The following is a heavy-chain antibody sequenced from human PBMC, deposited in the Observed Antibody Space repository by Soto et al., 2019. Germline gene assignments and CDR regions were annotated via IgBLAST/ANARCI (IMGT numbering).Heavy chain of an antibody. V-gene: IGHV4-30-4*01. CDR2: IYYSGST. CDR3: ARVFARDYYDSSGYSN. J-gene: IGHJ4*02. CDR1: GGSISSGDYY. Sequence: SETLSLTCTVSGGSISSGDYYWSWIRQPPGKGLEWIGYIYYSGSTYYNPSLKSRVTISVDTSKNQFSLKLSSVTAADTAVYYCARVFARDYYDSSGYSNWGQGTLVTV. D-gene: IGHD3-22*01.